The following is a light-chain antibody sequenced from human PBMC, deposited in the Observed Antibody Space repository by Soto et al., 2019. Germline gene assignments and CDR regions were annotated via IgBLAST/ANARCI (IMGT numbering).Light chain of an antibody. Sequence: QSALTQPPSASGSPGQSVTISCTGTSSDVGAYDYVCWYQQHPGKAPKLMIYEVNKRPSGIPERFSGSNSGNTATLTISRVEAGDEADYFCQVWDSGSEHYVFGAGTKVTVL. J-gene: IGLJ1*01. CDR2: EVN. V-gene: IGLV2-8*01. CDR1: SSDVGAYDY. CDR3: QVWDSGSEHYV.